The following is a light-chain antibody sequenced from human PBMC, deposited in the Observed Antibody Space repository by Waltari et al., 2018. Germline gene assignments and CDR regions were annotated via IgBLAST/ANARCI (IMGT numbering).Light chain of an antibody. V-gene: IGLV4-69*01. CDR3: QTWGSGIVT. CDR2: LNSDGSH. Sequence: QPVLTQSPSASASLGAPVELTCTLSTGHSDFAIAWHQQQPERGPRYLLKLNSDGSHTKGDEIPDRFSGSSSGAERYLAISGLQSEDEAAYYWQTWGSGIVTFGGGTQLTVL. CDR1: TGHSDFA. J-gene: IGLJ2*01.